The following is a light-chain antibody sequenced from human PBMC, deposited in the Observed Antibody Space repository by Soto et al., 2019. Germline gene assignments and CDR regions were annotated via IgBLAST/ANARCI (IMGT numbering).Light chain of an antibody. CDR2: GAS. V-gene: IGKV3-15*01. CDR1: QSVSNN. Sequence: IVMTQSPATLSVSPGERATLSCRASQSVSNNLAWYQQKPGQAPRLLIYGASTRATGTPARFSGSGSGTEFTLTISSLQSEDFAVYYCQQYIRWPLTFGGGTKVDIK. J-gene: IGKJ4*01. CDR3: QQYIRWPLT.